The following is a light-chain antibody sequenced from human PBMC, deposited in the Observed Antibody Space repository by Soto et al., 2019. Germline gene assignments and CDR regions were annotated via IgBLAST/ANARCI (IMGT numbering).Light chain of an antibody. Sequence: EIVLTQSPGTLSLSPGERATLSCRASQSVSSSDLAWYQQKPGQAPRLLSYGASSRATGSPDRFSGSGSGTDFTLTISRLEPEDFAVYYCQQYGSSPRTFGQGTKVDIK. CDR3: QQYGSSPRT. CDR2: GAS. J-gene: IGKJ1*01. V-gene: IGKV3-20*01. CDR1: QSVSSSD.